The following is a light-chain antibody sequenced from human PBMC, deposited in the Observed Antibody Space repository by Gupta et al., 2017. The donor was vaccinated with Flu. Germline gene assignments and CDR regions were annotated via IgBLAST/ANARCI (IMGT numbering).Light chain of an antibody. CDR1: QSISSW. CDR3: QHKNSCSFT. Sequence: DMQMTQSPSTLSASVGDRVTITCRASQSISSWFAWYQQKPGKAPKLLIYKASRLESGVPSRFSGSGSGTEFTLTISSRQPDDFATYYCQHKNSCSFTFGQGTPVEIK. CDR2: KAS. J-gene: IGKJ5*01. V-gene: IGKV1-5*03.